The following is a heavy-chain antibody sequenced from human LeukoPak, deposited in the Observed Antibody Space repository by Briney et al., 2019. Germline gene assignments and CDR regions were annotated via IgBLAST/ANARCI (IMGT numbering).Heavy chain of an antibody. CDR1: GYTFTGYY. D-gene: IGHD2-2*02. Sequence: ASVKVSCKASGYTFTGYYMHWVRQAPGQGLEWMGWINPNSGGTNYARKFQGRVTMTRDTSISTAYMELSRLRSDDTAVYYCTRPQLLYSNWFDPWGQGTLVTVSS. V-gene: IGHV1-2*02. J-gene: IGHJ5*02. CDR2: INPNSGGT. CDR3: TRPQLLYSNWFDP.